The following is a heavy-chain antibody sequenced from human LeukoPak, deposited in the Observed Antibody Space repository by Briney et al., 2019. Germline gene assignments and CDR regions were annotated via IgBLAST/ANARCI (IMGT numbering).Heavy chain of an antibody. Sequence: ASVKVSCKASGYTFTSYDINWVRQATGQGLEWMGWMNPNSGNTGYAQKFQGRVTMTRNTSISTAYMELSSLRSEDTAVYYCARVSPLFYYDAFDIWGQGTMVTVFS. D-gene: IGHD2-8*01. CDR3: ARVSPLFYYDAFDI. CDR1: GYTFTSYD. CDR2: MNPNSGNT. V-gene: IGHV1-8*01. J-gene: IGHJ3*02.